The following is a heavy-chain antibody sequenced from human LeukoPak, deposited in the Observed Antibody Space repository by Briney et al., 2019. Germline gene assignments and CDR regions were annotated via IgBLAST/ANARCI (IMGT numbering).Heavy chain of an antibody. CDR3: ARGLRAAAGKFFDY. CDR1: GFTFSSYS. J-gene: IGHJ4*02. D-gene: IGHD6-13*01. CDR2: ISSSSSTI. V-gene: IGHV3-48*01. Sequence: PGGSLRLSCAASGFTFSSYSMNWVRQAPGKGLEWVSYISSSSSTIYYADSVKGRFTISRDNAKNSLYLQMNSLRAGDTAVYYCARGLRAAAGKFFDYWGQGTLVTVSS.